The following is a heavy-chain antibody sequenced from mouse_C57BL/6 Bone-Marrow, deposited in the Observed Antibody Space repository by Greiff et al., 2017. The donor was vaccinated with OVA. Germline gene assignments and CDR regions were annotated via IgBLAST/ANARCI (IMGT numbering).Heavy chain of an antibody. J-gene: IGHJ4*01. CDR1: GYTFTSYW. V-gene: IGHV1-52*01. Sequence: QVQLQQSGAELVRPGSSVKLSCKASGYTFTSYWMHWVKQRPIQGLEWIGNIDPSDSETHYNQKFKDKATLTVDKSSSTAYMQLSSLTSEDSAVYYCARDPSQLRLREYYYAMDYWGQGTSVTVSS. CDR3: ARDPSQLRLREYYYAMDY. CDR2: IDPSDSET. D-gene: IGHD3-2*02.